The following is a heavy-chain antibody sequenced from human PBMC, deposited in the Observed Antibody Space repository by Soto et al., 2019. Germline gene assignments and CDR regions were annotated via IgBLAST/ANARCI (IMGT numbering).Heavy chain of an antibody. Sequence: ASVKVSCKASGYTFISYYMHWVRQAPGQGLEWMGIINPSGGSTSYAQKFQGRVTMTRDTSTSTVYMELSSLRSEDTAVYYCARAAMVLDYYYGMDVWGQGTTVT. D-gene: IGHD5-18*01. CDR3: ARAAMVLDYYYGMDV. V-gene: IGHV1-46*01. CDR1: GYTFISYY. CDR2: INPSGGST. J-gene: IGHJ6*02.